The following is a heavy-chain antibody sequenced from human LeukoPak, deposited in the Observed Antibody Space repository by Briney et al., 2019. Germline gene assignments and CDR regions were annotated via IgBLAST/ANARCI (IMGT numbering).Heavy chain of an antibody. CDR3: ARGPAVIAVVKNAFDI. CDR2: INHSGST. D-gene: IGHD3-22*01. J-gene: IGHJ3*02. V-gene: IGHV4-34*01. CDR1: GGSFSGYY. Sequence: SETLSLTCAVYGGSFSGYYWSWIRQPPGKGLGWIGEINHSGSTNYNPSLKSRVTISVDTSKNQFSLKLSSVTAADTAVYYCARGPAVIAVVKNAFDIWGQGTMVTVSS.